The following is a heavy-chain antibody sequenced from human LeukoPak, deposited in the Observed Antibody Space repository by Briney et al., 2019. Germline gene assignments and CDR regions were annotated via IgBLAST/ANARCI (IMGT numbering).Heavy chain of an antibody. D-gene: IGHD5-18*01. CDR1: GGSISNYY. Sequence: SETLSLTCTVSGGSISNYYWSWIRQPPGKGLEFIGYIYYNGRTDYNPSLKSRVTISVDTTKNHFSLKLTSVTAADTAVYFCARDRGIQYALDIWGQGTMVTVSS. V-gene: IGHV4-59*01. CDR3: ARDRGIQYALDI. CDR2: IYYNGRT. J-gene: IGHJ3*02.